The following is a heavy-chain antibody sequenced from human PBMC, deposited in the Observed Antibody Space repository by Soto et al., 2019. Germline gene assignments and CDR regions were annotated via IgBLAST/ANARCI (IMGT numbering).Heavy chain of an antibody. V-gene: IGHV1-2*02. CDR3: ARDTGSSGWYSFDY. J-gene: IGHJ4*02. D-gene: IGHD6-19*01. CDR2: INPNSGGT. Sequence: VASVKVSSKASGYTFTGYYMHWVRQAPGQGLEWMGWINPNSGGTNYAQKFQGRVTMTRDTSISTAYMELSRLRSDDTAVYYCARDTGSSGWYSFDYWGQGTLVTVSS. CDR1: GYTFTGYY.